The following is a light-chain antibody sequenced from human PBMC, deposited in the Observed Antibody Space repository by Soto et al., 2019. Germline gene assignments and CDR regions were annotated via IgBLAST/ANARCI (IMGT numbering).Light chain of an antibody. J-gene: IGKJ4*01. CDR1: QSVSGDY. V-gene: IGKV3-20*01. Sequence: EIVLTQSPGTLSLSPGERATLSCWASQSVSGDYLAWYQQRPGQAPRLLIYSASSRATGIPDRFSGSGSGTGFTLSISRLEPEDFAVYYCQQYGRSPLTFGGGTKVDIK. CDR3: QQYGRSPLT. CDR2: SAS.